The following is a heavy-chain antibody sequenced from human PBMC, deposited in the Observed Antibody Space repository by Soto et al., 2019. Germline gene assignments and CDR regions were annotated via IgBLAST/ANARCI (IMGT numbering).Heavy chain of an antibody. CDR3: ARGLIAAAPYYYYYMDV. CDR1: GGSFSGYY. Sequence: SETLSLTCAVYGGSFSGYYWSWIRQPPGKGLEWIGEINHSGSTNYNPSLKSRVTISVDTSKNQFSLKLSSVTAADTAVYYCARGLIAAAPYYYYYMDVWGKGTTVTVSS. D-gene: IGHD6-13*01. CDR2: INHSGST. J-gene: IGHJ6*03. V-gene: IGHV4-34*01.